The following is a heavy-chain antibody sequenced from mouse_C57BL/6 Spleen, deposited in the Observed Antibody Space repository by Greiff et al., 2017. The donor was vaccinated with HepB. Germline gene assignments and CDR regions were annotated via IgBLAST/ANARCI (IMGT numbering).Heavy chain of an antibody. CDR1: GYTFTSYW. J-gene: IGHJ4*01. D-gene: IGHD2-5*01. Sequence: QVQLQQPGAELVMPGASVKLSCKASGYTFTSYWMHWVKQRPGQGLEWIGEIDPSDSYTNYNQKFKGKSTLTVDKSSSTAYMQLSSLTSEDSAVYYCARSPPYSNYNYAMDYWGQGTSVTVSS. V-gene: IGHV1-69*01. CDR3: ARSPPYSNYNYAMDY. CDR2: IDPSDSYT.